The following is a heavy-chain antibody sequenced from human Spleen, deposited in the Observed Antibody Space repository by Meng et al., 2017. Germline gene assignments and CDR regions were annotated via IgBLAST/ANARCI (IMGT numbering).Heavy chain of an antibody. V-gene: IGHV4-34*01. CDR2: INHSGGT. CDR3: ARGRVRGIAGDY. D-gene: IGHD6-13*01. J-gene: IGHJ4*02. CDR1: GGSFSGYY. Sequence: QGQLQQWGAGLLKPSETLSLTCAVYGGSFSGYYWSWIRQPPGKGLEWIGEINHSGGTNYNPSLKSRVTISVDTSKNQFSLKLSSVTAADTAVYYCARGRVRGIAGDYWGQGTLVTVSS.